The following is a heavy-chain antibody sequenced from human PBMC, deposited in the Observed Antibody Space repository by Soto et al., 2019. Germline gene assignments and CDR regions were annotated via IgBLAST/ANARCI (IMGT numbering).Heavy chain of an antibody. CDR3: ARVKGPVSYELDY. J-gene: IGHJ4*02. CDR1: GFTFSDHY. D-gene: IGHD1-26*01. Sequence: PGGSLRLSCAASGFTFSDHYMDWARQAPGKGLEWVGRIRMKANSYTTEYAASVKGRFSISREDSKNSLFLQMNSLKTEDTAVYYCARVKGPVSYELDYWGQGTLVTVSS. CDR2: IRMKANSYTT. V-gene: IGHV3-72*01.